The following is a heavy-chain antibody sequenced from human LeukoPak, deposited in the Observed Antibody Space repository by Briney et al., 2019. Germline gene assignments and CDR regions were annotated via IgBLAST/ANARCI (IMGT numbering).Heavy chain of an antibody. CDR1: GYTFTGYY. V-gene: IGHV1-69*04. D-gene: IGHD1-26*01. Sequence: SVKVSCKASGYTFTGYYMHWVRQAPGQGLEWMGRIIPILGIANYAQKFQGRVTITADKSTSTAYMELSSLRSEDTAVYYCARDRIVGATEYYYYYGMDVWGQGTTVTVSS. CDR3: ARDRIVGATEYYYYYGMDV. CDR2: IIPILGIA. J-gene: IGHJ6*02.